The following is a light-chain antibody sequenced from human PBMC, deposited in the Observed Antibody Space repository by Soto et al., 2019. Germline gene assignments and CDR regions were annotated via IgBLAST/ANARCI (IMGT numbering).Light chain of an antibody. CDR3: QQYNKWWT. Sequence: EIAMTQSPATLSVSPGERATLSCRASQSVNSKLAWYQQKPGRAPRLLIYSASTRATGIPARFSGSGSGTEFTLTISSLQSEDFAVYYCQQYNKWWTFGQGTKVEIK. CDR2: SAS. J-gene: IGKJ1*01. V-gene: IGKV3-15*01. CDR1: QSVNSK.